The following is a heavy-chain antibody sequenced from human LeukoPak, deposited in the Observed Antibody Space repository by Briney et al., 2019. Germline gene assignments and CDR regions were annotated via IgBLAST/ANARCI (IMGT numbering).Heavy chain of an antibody. V-gene: IGHV3-48*01. J-gene: IGHJ4*02. CDR2: ISSSSSTI. CDR1: GFTFSSYS. CDR3: ARHRKIDY. Sequence: PGGSLRLSCAASGFTFSSYSMNWVRQAPGKGLEWVSYISSSSSTIYYEDSVKCRFAISRDNAKNSLYLQMNSLRAEDTAVYYCARHRKIDYWGQGNLVTVSS.